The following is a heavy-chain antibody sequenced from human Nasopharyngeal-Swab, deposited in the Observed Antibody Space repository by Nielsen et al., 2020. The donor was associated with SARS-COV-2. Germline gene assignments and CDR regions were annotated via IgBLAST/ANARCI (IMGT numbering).Heavy chain of an antibody. CDR1: GFTFGTFA. CDR3: VKKGQQWLADDAFDT. Sequence: GGSLRRSCGTSGFTFGTFAMGWVRQASGKGLEWVSVISGSGASTYYGDSVKGRFVIPRDNSKNNLYLQMNNLKVEDAAIYYCVKKGQQWLADDAFDTWGQGTLVTISS. V-gene: IGHV3-23*02. J-gene: IGHJ3*02. D-gene: IGHD6-19*01. CDR2: ISGSGAST.